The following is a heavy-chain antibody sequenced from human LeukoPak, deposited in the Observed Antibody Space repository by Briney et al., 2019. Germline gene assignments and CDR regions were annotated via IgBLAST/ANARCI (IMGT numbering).Heavy chain of an antibody. D-gene: IGHD3-22*01. Sequence: SETLSLTCAVYGGSFSGYYWSWIRQPPGKGLEWIGEINHSRSTNYNPSLKSRVTISVDTSKNQFSLKLSSVTAADTAVYYCARGSRDSSGYYFDYWGRGTLVTVSS. CDR3: ARGSRDSSGYYFDY. CDR1: GGSFSGYY. J-gene: IGHJ4*02. V-gene: IGHV4-34*01. CDR2: INHSRST.